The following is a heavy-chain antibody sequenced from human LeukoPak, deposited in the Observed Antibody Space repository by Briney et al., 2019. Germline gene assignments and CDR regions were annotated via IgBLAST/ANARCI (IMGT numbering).Heavy chain of an antibody. V-gene: IGHV1-69*05. Sequence: SVKVSCKASGGNFSNYAISWVRQAPGQGLEWMGRIIPIFGTTNYAQKFQGRVTITTDESTSTAYMELSSLRSEDTAVYYCARGILSSGWFDYWGQGTLVTVSS. CDR3: ARGILSSGWFDY. CDR1: GGNFSNYA. J-gene: IGHJ4*02. CDR2: IIPIFGTT. D-gene: IGHD6-19*01.